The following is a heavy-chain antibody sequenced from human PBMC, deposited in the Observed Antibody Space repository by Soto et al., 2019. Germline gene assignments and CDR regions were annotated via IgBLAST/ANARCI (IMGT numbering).Heavy chain of an antibody. D-gene: IGHD4-17*01. Sequence: EVKLLESGGGLVQPGGSLRLSCAASGFTFSSYAMSWVRQAPGKGLEWVSAISGSGGSTYYADSVKGRFTISRDNSKNTLYLQMNSLRAEDTAVYYCAKDHYDYGDYGVFDYWGQGTLVTVSS. J-gene: IGHJ4*02. CDR1: GFTFSSYA. CDR3: AKDHYDYGDYGVFDY. V-gene: IGHV3-23*01. CDR2: ISGSGGST.